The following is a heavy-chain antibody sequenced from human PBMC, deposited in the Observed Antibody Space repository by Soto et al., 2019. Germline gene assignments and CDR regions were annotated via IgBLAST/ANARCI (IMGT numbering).Heavy chain of an antibody. V-gene: IGHV3-7*01. CDR2: IKQDGSEK. Sequence: RRLSCAASGFTFSSYLMSWVRQAPGKGLGWVANIKQDGSEKYYVDSVKGRFTISRDNAKNSLYLQMNSLRAEDTAVYYCARVSPSYYYDRSGYPALSPRNWFDPWGQGTLVTVSS. J-gene: IGHJ5*02. CDR3: ARVSPSYYYDRSGYPALSPRNWFDP. CDR1: GFTFSSYL. D-gene: IGHD3-22*01.